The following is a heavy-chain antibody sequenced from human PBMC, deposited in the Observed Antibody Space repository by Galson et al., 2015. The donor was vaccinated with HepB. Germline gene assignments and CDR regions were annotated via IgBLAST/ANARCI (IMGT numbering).Heavy chain of an antibody. D-gene: IGHD3-9*01. J-gene: IGHJ6*03. CDR2: IIPIFGTA. CDR1: GGTFSSYA. V-gene: IGHV1-69*06. CDR3: ARAPVLRYFDWLSRYYYYYMDV. Sequence: SVKVSCKASGGTFSSYAISWVRQAPGQGLEWMGGIIPIFGTANYAQKFQGRVTITADKSTSTAYMELSSLRSEDTAVYYCARAPVLRYFDWLSRYYYYYMDVWGKGTTVTVSS.